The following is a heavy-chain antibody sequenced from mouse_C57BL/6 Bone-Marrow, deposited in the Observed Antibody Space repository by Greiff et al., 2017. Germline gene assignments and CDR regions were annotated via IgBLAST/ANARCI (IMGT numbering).Heavy chain of an antibody. V-gene: IGHV6-6*01. CDR1: GFSFSDAW. CDR3: TPGAMDY. Sequence: EVQLQESGGGLVQPGGSMKLTCAVSGFSFSDAWMDWVRQSPEKGLVWVAEIRNKANNHATYYAESVKGRFTISRDDSKSSVYLQMNSLRAEDTGIYYCTPGAMDYWGQGTSVTVSS. J-gene: IGHJ4*01. CDR2: IRNKANNHAT.